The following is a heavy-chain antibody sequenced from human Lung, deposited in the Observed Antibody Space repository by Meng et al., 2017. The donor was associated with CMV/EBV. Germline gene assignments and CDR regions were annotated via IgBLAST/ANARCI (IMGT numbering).Heavy chain of an antibody. V-gene: IGHV3-48*01. J-gene: IGHJ6*02. CDR2: ISSSSNSI. Sequence: GESLKISCEASGFTFNDYYMNWVRQAPGKGLEWVSYISSSSNSIYYAVSVKGRFTISRDNVKNSLYLQMNSLSAEDTAVYYCARGPNDSRGYPSPNYYYYGLDVWGQGTTVTVSS. D-gene: IGHD3-22*01. CDR3: ARGPNDSRGYPSPNYYYYGLDV. CDR1: GFTFNDYY.